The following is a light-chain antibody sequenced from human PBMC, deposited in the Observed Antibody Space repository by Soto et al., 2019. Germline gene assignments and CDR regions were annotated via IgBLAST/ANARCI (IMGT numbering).Light chain of an antibody. Sequence: EIVMTQSPATLSVSPGERATLSCRASQSIGSNLAWYQQKPGQAPRLVISASSIRASDFPARVSGSGYGTEFTLTTRCLQSGDFAVYFVQQYNKGPPWTFGQGNKGEIK. CDR2: ASS. CDR1: QSIGSN. J-gene: IGKJ1*01. CDR3: QQYNKGPPWT. V-gene: IGKV3-15*01.